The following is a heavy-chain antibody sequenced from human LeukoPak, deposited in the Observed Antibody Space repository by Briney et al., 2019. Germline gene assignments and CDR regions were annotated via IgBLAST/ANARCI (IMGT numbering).Heavy chain of an antibody. J-gene: IGHJ4*02. Sequence: ASVKVSCKASGYTFTGYYMHWVRQAPGQGLEWMGWINPNSGGTNYAQKFQGRVTMTRDTSISTAYMELSRLRSDDTAVYYCAREPYDFWSGYYRGGDYYFDYWGQGTLVTVSS. V-gene: IGHV1-2*02. CDR1: GYTFTGYY. CDR2: INPNSGGT. CDR3: AREPYDFWSGYYRGGDYYFDY. D-gene: IGHD3-3*01.